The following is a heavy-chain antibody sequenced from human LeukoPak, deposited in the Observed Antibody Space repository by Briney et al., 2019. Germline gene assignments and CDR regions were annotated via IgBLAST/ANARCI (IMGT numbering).Heavy chain of an antibody. CDR3: ARGDGYLYCFDY. CDR2: ISSSSSYI. CDR1: GFTFSSYS. J-gene: IGHJ4*02. V-gene: IGHV3-21*01. D-gene: IGHD5-24*01. Sequence: SGGSLRLSCAASGFTFSSYSMNWVRQAPGKGLEWVSSISSSSSYIYYADSVKGRFTISRDNAKNSLYLQMNSLRAEDTAVYYCARGDGYLYCFDYWGQGTLVTVSS.